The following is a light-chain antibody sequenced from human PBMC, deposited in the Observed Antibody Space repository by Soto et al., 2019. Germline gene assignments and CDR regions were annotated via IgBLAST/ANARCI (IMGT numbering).Light chain of an antibody. CDR1: SSDVGGYNY. CDR2: DVS. J-gene: IGLJ1*01. V-gene: IGLV2-11*01. Sequence: QSALTQPRSVSGPPGQSVTISCTGTSSDVGGYNYVSWYQQHPGKAPKLMIYDVSKRPSGVPDRFSGSKSGNTASLTISGLQAEDEADYYCCSYAGSSYVFGTGIKVTVL. CDR3: CSYAGSSYV.